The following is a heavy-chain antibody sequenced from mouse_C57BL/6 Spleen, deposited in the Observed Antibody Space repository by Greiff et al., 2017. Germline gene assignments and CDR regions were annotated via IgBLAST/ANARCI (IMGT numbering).Heavy chain of an antibody. Sequence: EVQLQESGPGLVKPSQSLSLTCSVTGYSITSGYYWNWIRQFPGNKLEWMGYISYDGSNNYNPSLKNRISITRDTSKNQFFLKLNSVTTEDTATYYCAKGAGTGAMDNWGQGTSVTVSS. D-gene: IGHD4-1*01. V-gene: IGHV3-6*01. CDR3: AKGAGTGAMDN. CDR1: GYSITSGYY. J-gene: IGHJ4*01. CDR2: ISYDGSN.